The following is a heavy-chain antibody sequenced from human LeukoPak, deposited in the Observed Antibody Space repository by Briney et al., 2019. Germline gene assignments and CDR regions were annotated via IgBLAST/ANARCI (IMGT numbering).Heavy chain of an antibody. Sequence: SETLSPTCAVYGGSFSGYYWSWIRQPPGKGLEWIGEINHSGSTNYNPSLKSRVTISVDTSKNQFSLKLSSVTAADTAVYYCARSSRGDGYNLIWGQGTLVTVSS. CDR2: INHSGST. J-gene: IGHJ4*02. V-gene: IGHV4-34*01. D-gene: IGHD5-24*01. CDR1: GGSFSGYY. CDR3: ARSSRGDGYNLI.